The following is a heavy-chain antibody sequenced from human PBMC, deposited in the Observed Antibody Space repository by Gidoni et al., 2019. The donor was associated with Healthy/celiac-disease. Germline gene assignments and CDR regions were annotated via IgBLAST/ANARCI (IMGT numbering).Heavy chain of an antibody. V-gene: IGHV4-34*01. CDR1: GGSFSGYY. Sequence: QVQLQQWGAGLLKPSETLSLTCAVYGGSFSGYYWSWIRQPPGKGLEWIGEINHSGSTNYNPSLKSRVTISVDTSKNQFSLKLSSVTAADTAVHYCARGRLAGYYYYMDVWGKGTTVTVSS. J-gene: IGHJ6*03. CDR3: ARGRLAGYYYYMDV. CDR2: INHSGST.